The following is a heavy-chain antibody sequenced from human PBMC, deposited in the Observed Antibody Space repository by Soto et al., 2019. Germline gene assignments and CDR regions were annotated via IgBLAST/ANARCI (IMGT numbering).Heavy chain of an antibody. CDR2: ININRGDV. CDR3: ATDDMNRGRFDY. J-gene: IGHJ4*01. V-gene: IGHV1-18*01. Sequence: QVQLVQSGAELKMPWASVKVSCKASGHTSTHNGISWVRRAPGQGLEWMGWININRGDVNHAPKFQGRVTLTTDTSTTTAYMELRSLRLDDTAVYFCATDDMNRGRFDYWGHGTLVTVS. CDR1: GHTSTHNG.